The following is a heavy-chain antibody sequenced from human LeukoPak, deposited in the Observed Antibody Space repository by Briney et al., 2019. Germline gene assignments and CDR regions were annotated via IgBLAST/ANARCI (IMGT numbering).Heavy chain of an antibody. CDR1: GFTFSSYG. CDR3: AREPTIFGVVIPPDY. Sequence: PGGSLRLSCAASGFTFSSYGMHWVRQAPGKGLEWVAVISYDGSNKYYADSVKGRFTISRDNSKNTLYLQMNSLRVEDTAVYYCAREPTIFGVVIPPDYWGQGTLVTVSS. CDR2: ISYDGSNK. V-gene: IGHV3-30*03. D-gene: IGHD3-3*01. J-gene: IGHJ4*02.